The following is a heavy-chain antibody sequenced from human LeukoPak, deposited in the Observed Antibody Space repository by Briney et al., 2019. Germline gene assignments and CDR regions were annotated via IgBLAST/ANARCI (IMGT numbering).Heavy chain of an antibody. CDR3: ASSDGQPPRFDSSYDVFDY. J-gene: IGHJ4*02. CDR2: IYHSGRT. V-gene: IGHV4-4*02. D-gene: IGHD5-12*01. CDR1: GGSISSFNW. Sequence: SGTLSLTCAVSGGSISSFNWWSWVRQAPGKGLEWIGEIYHSGRTNYNPSLKSRVTISLDKSKNQFSLNLNSVTAADTALYYCASSDGQPPRFDSSYDVFDYWGQGTLVTVSS.